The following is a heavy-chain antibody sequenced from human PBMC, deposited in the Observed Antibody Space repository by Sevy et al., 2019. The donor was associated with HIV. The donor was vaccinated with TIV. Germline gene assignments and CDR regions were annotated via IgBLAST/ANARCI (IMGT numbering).Heavy chain of an antibody. D-gene: IGHD6-13*01. CDR2: IYPGDSDT. CDR3: ARLGGAAAGTRQWLVHYYYYMDV. V-gene: IGHV5-51*01. Sequence: GESLKISCKGSGYSFTSYWNGWVRQMPGKGLEWMGIIYPGDSDTRYSPSFQGQVTISADKSISTAYLQWSSLKASDTAMYYCARLGGAAAGTRQWLVHYYYYMDVWGKGTTVTVSS. J-gene: IGHJ6*03. CDR1: GYSFTSYW.